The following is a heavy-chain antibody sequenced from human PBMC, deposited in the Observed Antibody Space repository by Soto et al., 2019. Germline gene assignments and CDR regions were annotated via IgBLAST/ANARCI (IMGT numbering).Heavy chain of an antibody. J-gene: IGHJ4*02. Sequence: QVQLQESGPGLVKPSQTLSLTCTVSGGSISSGGYYWSWIRQHPGKGLEWIGYIYYSGSTYYNPPLKSRVTISVDTSKNQFSLKLNSVTAADTAVYYCAREWDRSTAYFHYWGQGTLVIVSS. CDR1: GGSISSGGYY. CDR2: IYYSGST. CDR3: AREWDRSTAYFHY. V-gene: IGHV4-31*03. D-gene: IGHD6-6*01.